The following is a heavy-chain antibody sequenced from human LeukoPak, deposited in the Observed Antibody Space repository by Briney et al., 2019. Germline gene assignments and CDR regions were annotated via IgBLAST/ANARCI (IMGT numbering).Heavy chain of an antibody. CDR2: ISGSGGST. CDR3: AKSDYYDSSGHPSSFDY. J-gene: IGHJ4*02. D-gene: IGHD3-22*01. Sequence: PGGSLRLSCVASGFTFSSHAMSWVRQAPGKGLEWVSAISGSGGSTYYADSVKGRFTISRDNSMHTLYLQMNSLRAEDTAVYYCAKSDYYDSSGHPSSFDYWGQGTLVTVSS. CDR1: GFTFSSHA. V-gene: IGHV3-23*01.